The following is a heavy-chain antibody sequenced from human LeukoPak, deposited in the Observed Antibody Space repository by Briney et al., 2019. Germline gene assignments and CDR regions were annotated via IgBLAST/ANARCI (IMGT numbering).Heavy chain of an antibody. J-gene: IGHJ4*02. Sequence: KPSETLSLTCAVYGGSFSYYYWSWIRQPPGKGLEWIGEINHSGSTNYNPSLKSRVTMSVDTSKSQFSLKLSSVTAADTAVYYCALAGDLDYWGQGTLVTVSS. V-gene: IGHV4-34*01. CDR1: GGSFSYYY. CDR2: INHSGST. D-gene: IGHD2-15*01. CDR3: ALAGDLDY.